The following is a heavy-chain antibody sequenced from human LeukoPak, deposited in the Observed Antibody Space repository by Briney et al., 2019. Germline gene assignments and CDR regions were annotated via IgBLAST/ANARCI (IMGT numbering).Heavy chain of an antibody. J-gene: IGHJ4*02. D-gene: IGHD6-6*01. CDR2: INPHSGDT. CDR1: GYTFIGFF. V-gene: IGHV1-2*02. CDR3: ASHVEARQGPFQY. Sequence: ASVNVSCKASGYTFIGFFIHWVRQGPGQGPEWMGWINPHSGDTSFSQRFQGGVTLTRDRSISTADLELTSLRSDDTAVYYCASHVEARQGPFQYWGQGPLVPVSS.